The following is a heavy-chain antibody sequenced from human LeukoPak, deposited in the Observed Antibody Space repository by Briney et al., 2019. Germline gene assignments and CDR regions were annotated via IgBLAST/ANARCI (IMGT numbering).Heavy chain of an antibody. CDR1: GFTVSSNS. J-gene: IGHJ6*03. V-gene: IGHV3-53*01. D-gene: IGHD3-10*01. CDR2: IYSGGST. CDR3: ASGSGSYRTPYYYMDV. Sequence: SGGSLRLPCAASGFTVSSNSMSWVRQAPGKGLEWVSIIYSGGSTNYADSVKGRFTISRDNSKNTLYLQMNSLRAEDTAVYYCASGSGSYRTPYYYMDVWGKGTTVTVSS.